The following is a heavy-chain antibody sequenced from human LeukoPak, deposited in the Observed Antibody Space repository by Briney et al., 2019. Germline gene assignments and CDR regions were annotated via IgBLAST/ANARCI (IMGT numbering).Heavy chain of an antibody. D-gene: IGHD6-6*01. CDR3: ARGASSTSAIGYYYYYMDV. CDR2: VYSSGST. Sequence: SQTLSLTCTVSGGSISSGSYYWSWVRQPAGNGLQWVGRVYSSGSTNYNPSLKSRVTISVDTSKNQFSLKLSSVTAADTAVYYCARGASSTSAIGYYYYYMDVWGKGTTVTVSS. J-gene: IGHJ6*03. V-gene: IGHV4-61*02. CDR1: GGSISSGSYY.